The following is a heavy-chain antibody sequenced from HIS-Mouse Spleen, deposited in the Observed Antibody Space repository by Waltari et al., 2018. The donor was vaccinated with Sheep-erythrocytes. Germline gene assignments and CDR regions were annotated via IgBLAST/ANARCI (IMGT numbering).Heavy chain of an antibody. J-gene: IGHJ6*02. D-gene: IGHD3-16*01. V-gene: IGHV3-30-3*01. Sequence: QVQLVESGGGVVQPGRSLRLSCAASGFTFSSSAMHWVRQAPGKGVGWGAVISYDGSNKDYSDSVKGRLTISRDNSKNTLYLQMNSLRAEDTAVYYCARGGFPYYYYYGMDVWGQGTTVTVSS. CDR2: ISYDGSNK. CDR1: GFTFSSSA. CDR3: ARGGFPYYYYYGMDV.